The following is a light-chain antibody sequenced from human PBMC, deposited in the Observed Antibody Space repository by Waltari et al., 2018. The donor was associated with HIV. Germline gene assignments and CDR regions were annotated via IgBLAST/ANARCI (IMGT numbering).Light chain of an antibody. CDR3: QVWDTTTDQWV. Sequence: YALTQPPSVSVAPGEPARITGGGTTIGSKSLQRYQQKPGQAPALVIYDENDRPAGIPERFSGSSSGNTATLTISRVEAGDEADYYCQVWDTTTDQWVFGGGTELAVL. J-gene: IGLJ3*02. V-gene: IGLV3-21*04. CDR1: TIGSKS. CDR2: DEN.